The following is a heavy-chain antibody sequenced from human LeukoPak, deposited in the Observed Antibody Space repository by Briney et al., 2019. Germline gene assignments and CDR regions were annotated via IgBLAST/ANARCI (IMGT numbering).Heavy chain of an antibody. V-gene: IGHV3-33*01. CDR2: IWYDGSNK. CDR3: ARELSPVVKYSFDS. CDR1: GFTFSSYG. D-gene: IGHD2-15*01. Sequence: GRSLRLSCAASGFTFSSYGMHWVRQAPGKGLEWVALIWYDGSNKYYADSVTGRFTISRDNSKNTVYLQMNSLRAEDTAVYSCARELSPVVKYSFDSWGQGTQVTVSS. J-gene: IGHJ4*02.